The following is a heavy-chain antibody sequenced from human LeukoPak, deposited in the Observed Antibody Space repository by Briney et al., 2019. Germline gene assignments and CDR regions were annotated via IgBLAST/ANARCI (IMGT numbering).Heavy chain of an antibody. J-gene: IGHJ4*02. V-gene: IGHV1-8*03. D-gene: IGHD5-24*01. CDR2: MNPNSGNT. Sequence: ASVKVSCKASGYTFTSYDINWVRQATGQGLEWMGWMNPNSGNTGYAQKFQGRVTITRNTSISTAYMELSSLRSDDTAVYYCAREDGWIPYYFDYWGQGTLVTVSS. CDR3: AREDGWIPYYFDY. CDR1: GYTFTSYD.